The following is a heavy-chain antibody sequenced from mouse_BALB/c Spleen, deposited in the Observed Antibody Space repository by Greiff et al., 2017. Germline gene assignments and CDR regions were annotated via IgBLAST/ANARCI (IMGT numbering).Heavy chain of an antibody. Sequence: VQLQQSGAELAKPGASVKLSCKASGYTFTSYWMHWVKQRPGQGLEWIGYINPSTGYTEYNQKFKDKATLTADKSYSTAYMQLSSLTSEDSAVYDCARSLTVAHFDVWGAGTTVTVSS. J-gene: IGHJ1*01. CDR2: INPSTGYT. V-gene: IGHV1-7*01. D-gene: IGHD1-1*01. CDR1: GYTFTSYW. CDR3: ARSLTVAHFDV.